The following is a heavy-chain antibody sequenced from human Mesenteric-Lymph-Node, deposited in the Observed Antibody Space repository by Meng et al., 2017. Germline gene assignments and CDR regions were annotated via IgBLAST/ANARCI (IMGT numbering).Heavy chain of an antibody. V-gene: IGHV3-7*01. CDR1: GFTYFSVSW. CDR2: IRPDGSET. CDR3: ARDKPHNWFDP. Sequence: GESLKISCAASGFTYFSVSWMAWVRQRPGMGLEWVANIRPDGSETYYVDSARGRFTISRDNAKNSVYLQMNSLRADDSAVYHCARDKPHNWFDPWGQGTLVTVSS. J-gene: IGHJ5*02.